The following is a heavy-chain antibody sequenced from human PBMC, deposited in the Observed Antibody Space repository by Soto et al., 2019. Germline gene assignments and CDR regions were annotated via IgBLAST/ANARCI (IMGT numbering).Heavy chain of an antibody. V-gene: IGHV3-15*07. Sequence: SVSNAWMNWVRQAPGKGLGWVGRIKSKTDGGTTDYAAPVKGRFTISRDDSKNTLYLQMNSLKTEDTAVYYCTTWLGSGWYVGYWGQGTLVTVSS. CDR3: TTWLGSGWYVGY. CDR2: IKSKTDGGTT. D-gene: IGHD6-19*01. CDR1: SVSNAW. J-gene: IGHJ4*02.